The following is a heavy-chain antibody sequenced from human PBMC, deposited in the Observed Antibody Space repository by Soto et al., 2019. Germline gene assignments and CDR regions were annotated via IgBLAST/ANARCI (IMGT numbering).Heavy chain of an antibody. CDR2: VSNRGVRT. V-gene: IGHV3-23*01. CDR3: ATKILDY. Sequence: GGSLRLSCAASGFTFSGYAMGGVRQVPGKGLEGGSVVSNRGVRTYYAGSVKGRFTMSRDNSNTTLYLQMTSLRAEDTAVSYCATKILDYWGQGTLVTVSS. CDR1: GFTFSGYA. J-gene: IGHJ4*02.